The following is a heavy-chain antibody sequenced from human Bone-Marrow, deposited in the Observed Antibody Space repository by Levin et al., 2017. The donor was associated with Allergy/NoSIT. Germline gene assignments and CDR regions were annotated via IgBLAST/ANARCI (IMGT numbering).Heavy chain of an antibody. J-gene: IGHJ4*02. Sequence: PGGSLRLSCAASGFTFSNYGMTWVRQAPGKGLEWVANIKQDGTEKNYVDSVNGRFTISRDNANNALHLQMSSLRVEDTAVYFCARKYSSAWCFDYWGQGILVAVSS. D-gene: IGHD6-19*01. CDR1: GFTFSNYG. CDR3: ARKYSSAWCFDY. CDR2: IKQDGTEK. V-gene: IGHV3-7*01.